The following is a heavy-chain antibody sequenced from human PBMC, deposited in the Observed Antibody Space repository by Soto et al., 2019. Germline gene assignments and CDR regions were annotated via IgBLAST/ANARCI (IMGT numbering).Heavy chain of an antibody. J-gene: IGHJ4*02. V-gene: IGHV4-34*01. CDR3: ARGLIQSTVYFDY. Sequence: SETLSLTCAVYGGSFSGYYWSWIRQPPGKGLEWIGEINHSGSTNYNPSLKSRVTISIDTSKNQISLKLSSVTAADTAVYYCARGLIQSTVYFDYWGQGTLVTVSS. D-gene: IGHD4-17*01. CDR2: INHSGST. CDR1: GGSFSGYY.